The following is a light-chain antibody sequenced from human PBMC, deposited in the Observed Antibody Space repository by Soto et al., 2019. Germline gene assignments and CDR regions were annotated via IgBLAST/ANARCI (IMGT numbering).Light chain of an antibody. CDR1: QSVSSSY. CDR2: GAS. CDR3: LYYGRPSYT. J-gene: IGKJ2*01. Sequence: EIVLTQSPGTLSLSPGERATLSCRASQSVSSSYLAWYQQKPGQTPRLLIYGASSRATGIPDRFSGSGSGTDFTLTIGRLEPEDFAVYYCLYYGRPSYTFGQGTKLEIK. V-gene: IGKV3-20*01.